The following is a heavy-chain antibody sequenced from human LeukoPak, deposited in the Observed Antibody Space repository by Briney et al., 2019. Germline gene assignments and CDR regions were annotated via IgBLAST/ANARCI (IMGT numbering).Heavy chain of an antibody. CDR1: GGSFSGYY. Sequence: SETLSLTCAVYGGSFSGYYWSWIRQPPGKGLEWIGEINHSGSTNYNPSLKSRVTISVDTSKNQFSLKLSSVTAADTAVYYCARHRRSSWYGVYFDYWGQGTLVTVSS. CDR3: ARHRRSSWYGVYFDY. J-gene: IGHJ4*02. CDR2: INHSGST. V-gene: IGHV4-34*01. D-gene: IGHD6-13*01.